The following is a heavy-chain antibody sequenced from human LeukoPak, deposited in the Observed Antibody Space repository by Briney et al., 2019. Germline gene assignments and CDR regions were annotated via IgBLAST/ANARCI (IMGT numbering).Heavy chain of an antibody. CDR1: GYTFTSYG. D-gene: IGHD2-21*02. V-gene: IGHV1-18*01. J-gene: IGHJ4*02. Sequence: RASVTVSCKASGYTFTSYGISWVRQAPGQGLEWMGWISAYNGNTNYAQKLQGRVTMTTDTSTSTAYMELRSLRSDDTAVYYCARDGGVVVTATSFDYWGQGTLVTVSS. CDR3: ARDGGVVVTATSFDY. CDR2: ISAYNGNT.